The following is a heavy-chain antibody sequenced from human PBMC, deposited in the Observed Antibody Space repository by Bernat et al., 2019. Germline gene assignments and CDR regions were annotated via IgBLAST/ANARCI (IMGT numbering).Heavy chain of an antibody. J-gene: IGHJ4*02. CDR1: GFTFTNYA. V-gene: IGHV3-23*04. D-gene: IGHD1-26*01. Sequence: EVVLVESGGGLVQAGGSLTLSCATSGFTFTNYAVSWVRQAPGKGLEWISSLSGRGDRASYADSVKGRFTIARDSSKNTVFLLMSSLRAEDTAVYYCAKRDAPGATVLYFDNWGQGNLVTVSS. CDR2: LSGRGDRA. CDR3: AKRDAPGATVLYFDN.